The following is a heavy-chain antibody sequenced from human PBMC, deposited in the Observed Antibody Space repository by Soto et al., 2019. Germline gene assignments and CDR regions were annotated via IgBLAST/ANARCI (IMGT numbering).Heavy chain of an antibody. V-gene: IGHV4-59*01. D-gene: IGHD5-12*01. Sequence: SETLSLTCTVSGGSISSYYWSWIRQPPGKGLEWIGYIYYSGSTNYNPSLKSRVTISVDTSKNQFSLKLSSVTAADTAVYYCARGRDGYNLTDYWGQGTLVTVSS. CDR2: IYYSGST. CDR1: GGSISSYY. J-gene: IGHJ4*02. CDR3: ARGRDGYNLTDY.